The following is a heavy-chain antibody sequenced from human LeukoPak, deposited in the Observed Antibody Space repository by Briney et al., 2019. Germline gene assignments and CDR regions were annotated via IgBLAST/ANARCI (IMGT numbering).Heavy chain of an antibody. CDR3: ARRLRGYSYGYGRGRYDY. CDR2: INHSGST. J-gene: IGHJ4*02. Sequence: SETLSLTCAVYGGSFSGYYWSWIRQPPGKGLEWIGEINHSGSTNYNPSLKSRVTISVDTSKNQFSLKLSSVAAADTAVYYCARRLRGYSYGYGRGRYDYWGQGTLVTVSS. D-gene: IGHD5-18*01. CDR1: GGSFSGYY. V-gene: IGHV4-34*01.